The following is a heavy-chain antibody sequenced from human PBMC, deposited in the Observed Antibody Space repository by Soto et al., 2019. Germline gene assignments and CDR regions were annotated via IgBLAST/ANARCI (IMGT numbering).Heavy chain of an antibody. Sequence: SLTCTVSGGSISSSSYYWGWIRQPPGKGLEWIGYIYYSGSTNYNPSLKSRVTISVDTSKNQFSLKLSSVTAADTAVYYCARDRWFGEGYYYGMDVWGQGTTVTVSS. D-gene: IGHD3-10*01. J-gene: IGHJ6*02. CDR3: ARDRWFGEGYYYGMDV. V-gene: IGHV4-61*01. CDR2: IYYSGST. CDR1: GGSISSSSYY.